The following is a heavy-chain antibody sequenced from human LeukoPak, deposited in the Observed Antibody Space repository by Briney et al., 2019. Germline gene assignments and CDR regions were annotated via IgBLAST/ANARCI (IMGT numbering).Heavy chain of an antibody. V-gene: IGHV3-49*03. Sequence: GGSLRLSCTASGFTFGDYLMSWFRQAPGKGLEWIGFISGGTTEYAASVKGRFTISRDDSISIAYLQMNSLTTEDTAVYYCSRGSGWLSVYWGQGTLVTVSS. D-gene: IGHD6-19*01. CDR2: ISGGTT. CDR1: GFTFGDYL. J-gene: IGHJ4*02. CDR3: SRGSGWLSVY.